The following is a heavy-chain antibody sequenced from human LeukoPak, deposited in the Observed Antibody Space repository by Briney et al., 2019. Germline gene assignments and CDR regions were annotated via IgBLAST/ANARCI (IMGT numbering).Heavy chain of an antibody. CDR1: GGTFSSYA. D-gene: IGHD3-16*02. Sequence: VASVKVSCKASGGTFSSYAISWVRQAPGQGLEWMGGIIPIFGTANYAQKFQGRVTITADESTSTAYVELSSLRSEDTAVYYCASGTGSYRRNWFDPWGQGTLVTVSS. V-gene: IGHV1-69*13. CDR2: IIPIFGTA. CDR3: ASGTGSYRRNWFDP. J-gene: IGHJ5*02.